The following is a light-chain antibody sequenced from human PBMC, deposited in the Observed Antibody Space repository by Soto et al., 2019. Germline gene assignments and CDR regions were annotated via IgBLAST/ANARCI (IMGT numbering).Light chain of an antibody. J-gene: IGKJ4*01. CDR1: QRVSND. CDR2: GAS. Sequence: EIVMTQSPATLSVSPGERATLSCRASQRVSNDFAWYQQQTEQAHRLLIYGASTRATGVPARFSGSGSGTEVTLTISSLQSEDFALYYCQQYNNWPLTFGGGTKV. CDR3: QQYNNWPLT. V-gene: IGKV3-15*01.